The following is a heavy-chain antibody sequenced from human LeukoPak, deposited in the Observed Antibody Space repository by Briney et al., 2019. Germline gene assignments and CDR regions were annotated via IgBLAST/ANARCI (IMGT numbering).Heavy chain of an antibody. D-gene: IGHD3-10*01. CDR2: INHSGST. V-gene: IGHV4-34*01. CDR3: ARDEGYYYGSGSYCDY. J-gene: IGHJ4*02. Sequence: KSSETLSLTCAVYGGSFSGYYWSWIRQPPGKGLEWIGEINHSGSTNYNPSLKSRVTISVDTSKNQFSLKLSSVTAADTAVYYCARDEGYYYGSGSYCDYWGQGTLVTVSS. CDR1: GGSFSGYY.